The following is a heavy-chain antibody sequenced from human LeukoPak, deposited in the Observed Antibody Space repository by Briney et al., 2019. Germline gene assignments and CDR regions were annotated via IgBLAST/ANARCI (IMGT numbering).Heavy chain of an antibody. CDR1: GGSISSHY. V-gene: IGHV4-59*11. J-gene: IGHJ5*02. CDR2: IYYSGST. Sequence: SETLSLTCTVSGGSISSHYWSWIRQPPGKGLEWIGYIYYSGSTNYNPSLKSRVTISVDTSKNQFSLKLSSVTAADTAVYYCAAAGVYYYGSGSYLNWFDPWGQGTLVTVSS. D-gene: IGHD3-10*01. CDR3: AAAGVYYYGSGSYLNWFDP.